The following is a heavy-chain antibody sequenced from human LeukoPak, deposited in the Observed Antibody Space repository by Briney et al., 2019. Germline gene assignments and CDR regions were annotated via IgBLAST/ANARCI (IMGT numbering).Heavy chain of an antibody. J-gene: IGHJ4*02. CDR1: RFTFTNCG. CDR2: ISGSGSSI. V-gene: IGHV3-48*01. CDR3: ARGGAARPDY. D-gene: IGHD6-6*01. Sequence: GGSLRLSCEASRFTFTNCGMNWVRQAPGRGLEWLSYISGSGSSIHYADSVKGRFTISRDNGKNSLFLQMNSLRAEDTALYYCARGGAARPDYWGQGTLVTVSS.